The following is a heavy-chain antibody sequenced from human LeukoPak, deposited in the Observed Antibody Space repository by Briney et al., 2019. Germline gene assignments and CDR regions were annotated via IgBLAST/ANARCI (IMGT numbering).Heavy chain of an antibody. Sequence: PSETLSLTCAVYGGSFSGYYWSWIRQPPGKGLEWIGYIYYSGSTNYNPSLKSRVTISVDTSKNQFSLKLSSVTAADTAVYYCAGFDYYDSSGGDYWGQGTLVTVSS. J-gene: IGHJ4*02. CDR1: GGSFSGYY. V-gene: IGHV4-59*12. CDR3: AGFDYYDSSGGDY. CDR2: IYYSGST. D-gene: IGHD3-22*01.